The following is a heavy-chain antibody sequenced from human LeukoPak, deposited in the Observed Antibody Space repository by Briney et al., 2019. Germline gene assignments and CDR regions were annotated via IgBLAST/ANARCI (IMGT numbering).Heavy chain of an antibody. Sequence: SETLSLTCAVYGGSFSGYYWSWIRQPPGKGLEWIGEINHSGSTNYNPSLKSRVTISVDMSKNQFSLKLSSVTAADTAVYYCASSVFDSYSGSSGDYWGQGTLVTVSS. CDR3: ASSVFDSYSGSSGDY. V-gene: IGHV4-34*01. D-gene: IGHD1-26*01. J-gene: IGHJ4*02. CDR1: GGSFSGYY. CDR2: INHSGST.